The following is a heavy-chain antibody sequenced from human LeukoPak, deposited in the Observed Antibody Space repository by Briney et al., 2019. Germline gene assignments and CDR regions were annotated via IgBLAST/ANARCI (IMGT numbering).Heavy chain of an antibody. V-gene: IGHV1-8*03. D-gene: IGHD3-22*01. CDR2: MNPNSGNT. Sequence: GASVKVSCKASGYTFTSYDINWVRQATGQGLEWMGWMNPNSGNTGYAQKFQGRVTITRNTSISTAYMELSSLRAEDTATYYCAKDMNTYHYDSSGYYDDYWGQGTLVTVSS. J-gene: IGHJ4*02. CDR3: AKDMNTYHYDSSGYYDDY. CDR1: GYTFTSYD.